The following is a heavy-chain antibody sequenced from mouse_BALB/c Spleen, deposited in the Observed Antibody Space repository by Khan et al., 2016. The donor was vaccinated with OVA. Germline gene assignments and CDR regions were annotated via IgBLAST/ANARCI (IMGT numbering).Heavy chain of an antibody. V-gene: IGHV1-7*01. CDR3: ARRGLRWDFDY. Sequence: QVQLKESGAELAKPGASVKMSCKASGYTFINYWILWVKQRPGQGLEWIGYINPSTAYTEYNQNFKDTATLTADKSSRTAYMQLSSLTSEDSAVYYCARRGLRWDFDYWGQGTTLTVSS. J-gene: IGHJ2*01. CDR1: GYTFINYW. CDR2: INPSTAYT. D-gene: IGHD1-1*01.